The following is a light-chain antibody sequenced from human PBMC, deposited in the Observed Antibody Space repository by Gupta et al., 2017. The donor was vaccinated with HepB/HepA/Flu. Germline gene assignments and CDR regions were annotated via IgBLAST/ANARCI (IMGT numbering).Light chain of an antibody. CDR1: ETVSTT. Sequence: EIVMTQSPATLSVSPGERATLSCRASETVSTTLAWYQQKPGQAPRLLIFGVSTRATGIPGRFSGSGSGTEFTLTISNLQSEDFAVYYCKQYNEWPPTFGQGTKVEI. CDR2: GVS. J-gene: IGKJ1*01. CDR3: KQYNEWPPT. V-gene: IGKV3-15*01.